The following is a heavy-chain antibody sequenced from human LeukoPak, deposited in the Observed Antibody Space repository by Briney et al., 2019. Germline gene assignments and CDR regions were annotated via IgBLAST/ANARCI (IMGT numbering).Heavy chain of an antibody. CDR2: MNPNSGNT. J-gene: IGHJ4*02. CDR1: GYTFTSCV. D-gene: IGHD6-6*01. V-gene: IGHV1-8*01. CDR3: ARGQVGQLDTTFDY. Sequence: ASVKVSCKASGYTFTSCVINWVRQATGQGLEWMGWMNPNSGNTGYAQKFQGRVTMTRNTSISTAYMELSSLRSGDTAVYYCARGQVGQLDTTFDYWGQGTLVTVST.